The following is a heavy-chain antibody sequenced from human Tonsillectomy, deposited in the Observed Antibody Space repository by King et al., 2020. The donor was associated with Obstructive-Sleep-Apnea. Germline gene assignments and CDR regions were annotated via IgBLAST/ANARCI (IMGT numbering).Heavy chain of an antibody. CDR1: GFTFSSYW. Sequence: VQLVESGGGLVQPGGSLRLSFAASGFTFSSYWMSWVRQAPGKGLEGVANIKQKGSENYYVDSVKGRFTISRDNAKNSLYLQMNSLRAEDTAVYYCARDLYYYYGMDVWGQGTTVTVSS. CDR2: IKQKGSEN. V-gene: IGHV3-7*03. CDR3: ARDLYYYYGMDV. J-gene: IGHJ6*02.